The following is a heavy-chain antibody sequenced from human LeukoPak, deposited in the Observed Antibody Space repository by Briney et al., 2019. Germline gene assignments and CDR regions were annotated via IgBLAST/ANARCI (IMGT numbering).Heavy chain of an antibody. Sequence: SVKVSCKASGGTFSSYAISWVRQAPGQGLEWMGGIIPIFGTANYAQKFQGRVTITTDESTSTAYMELSSLRSEDTAVYYCARVNCSTSCYRSWFDPWGQGTLVTVSS. CDR3: ARVNCSTSCYRSWFDP. J-gene: IGHJ5*02. CDR1: GGTFSSYA. D-gene: IGHD2-2*01. CDR2: IIPIFGTA. V-gene: IGHV1-69*05.